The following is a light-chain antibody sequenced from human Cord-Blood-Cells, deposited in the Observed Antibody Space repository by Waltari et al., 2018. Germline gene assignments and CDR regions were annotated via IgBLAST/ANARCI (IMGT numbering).Light chain of an antibody. CDR1: SSDVGSYNL. V-gene: IGLV2-23*01. J-gene: IGLJ2*01. CDR2: EGS. CDR3: CSYAGKRV. Sequence: QSVLTQPASVSGSPGQSITIPCTGTSSDVGSYNLVSWYQQPPGKAPKPMIYEGSKRPSGVSNRFSGSKSGNTASLTISGLQAEDEADYYCCSYAGKRVFGGGTKLTVL.